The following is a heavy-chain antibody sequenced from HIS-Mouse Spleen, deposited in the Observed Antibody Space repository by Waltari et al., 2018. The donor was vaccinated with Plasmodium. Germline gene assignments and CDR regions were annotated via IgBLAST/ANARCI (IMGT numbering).Heavy chain of an antibody. V-gene: IGHV1-2*02. CDR3: AREAGTGILYYYYYGMDV. J-gene: IGHJ6*02. D-gene: IGHD7-27*01. CDR1: ESPFTGYH. Sequence: QVQLVQSGAEVKKPGASVKVSCQASESPFTGYHMHWVRHAPEQGLERMGWINPNSGGTNYAQKFQGRVTMTRDTSISTAYMELSRLRSDDTAVYYCAREAGTGILYYYYYGMDVWGQGTTVTVSS. CDR2: INPNSGGT.